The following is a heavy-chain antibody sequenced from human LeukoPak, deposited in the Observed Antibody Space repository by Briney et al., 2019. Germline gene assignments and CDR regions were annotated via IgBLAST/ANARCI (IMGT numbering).Heavy chain of an antibody. CDR2: IYYSGST. V-gene: IGHV4-39*07. CDR3: ARRDSWLPY. J-gene: IGHJ4*02. CDR1: GGSININSFY. Sequence: SETLSLTCSVSGGSININSFYWGWIRQPPGKGLEWIGSIYYSGSTNYNPSLKSRVTISVDTSKNQFSLKLSSVTAADTAIYYCARRDSWLPYWGQGTLVTVSS. D-gene: IGHD5-18*01.